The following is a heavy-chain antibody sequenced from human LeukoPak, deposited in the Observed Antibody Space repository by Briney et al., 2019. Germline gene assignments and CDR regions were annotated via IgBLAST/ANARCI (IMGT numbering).Heavy chain of an antibody. CDR1: GGTFSSYA. D-gene: IGHD5-18*01. CDR2: IIPILGTT. J-gene: IGHJ4*02. V-gene: IGHV1-69*04. CDR3: AREEGYSYGTIDN. Sequence: SVKVSFKASGGTFSSYAISWVRQAPGQGLEWMGRIIPILGTTNYAQKFQGRVTITADKSTSTAYMELSSLRSEDTAVYYCAREEGYSYGTIDNWGQGTLVTVSS.